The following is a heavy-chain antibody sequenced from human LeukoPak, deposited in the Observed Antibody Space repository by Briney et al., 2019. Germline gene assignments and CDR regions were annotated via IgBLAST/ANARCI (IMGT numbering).Heavy chain of an antibody. CDR3: AREEGTTWYSAFDI. J-gene: IGHJ3*02. D-gene: IGHD6-13*01. Sequence: PSETLSLTCTVSGGSISSNYWSWIRQPAGKGLEWIGRISASGSTNYSPSLKSRVTVSVDTSKNQFSLKLSSVTAADTAVYYCAREEGTTWYSAFDIWGQGTMVTVSS. CDR1: GGSISSNY. V-gene: IGHV4-4*07. CDR2: ISASGST.